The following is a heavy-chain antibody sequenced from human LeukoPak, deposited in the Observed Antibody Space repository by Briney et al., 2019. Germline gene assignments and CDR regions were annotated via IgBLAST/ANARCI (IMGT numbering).Heavy chain of an antibody. D-gene: IGHD1-26*01. V-gene: IGHV3-7*01. CDR1: GFTFSRYG. CDR3: ASWEASTNY. J-gene: IGHJ4*02. Sequence: PGGSLRLSCAASGFTFSRYGMHWVRQAPGKGLEWVATIKPDGRDKYYVDSVKGRFTMSRDNGKNSVYLQMNSLRAEDTAVYYCASWEASTNYWGQGTLVTVSS. CDR2: IKPDGRDK.